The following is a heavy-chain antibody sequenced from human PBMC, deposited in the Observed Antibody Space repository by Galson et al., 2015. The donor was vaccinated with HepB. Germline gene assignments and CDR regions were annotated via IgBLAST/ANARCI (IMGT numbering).Heavy chain of an antibody. CDR2: ISYDGSTQ. Sequence: SLRLSCAASGFIFSHHALHWVRRAPGKGLEWVAFISYDGSTQYYADSVKGRFTVSRDSAKNTMFLQMDSLRVEDTAIYYCVKDRGDYGDGNWFDPWGQGTLVSVSS. CDR1: GFIFSHHA. D-gene: IGHD4-17*01. J-gene: IGHJ5*02. CDR3: VKDRGDYGDGNWFDP. V-gene: IGHV3-30*04.